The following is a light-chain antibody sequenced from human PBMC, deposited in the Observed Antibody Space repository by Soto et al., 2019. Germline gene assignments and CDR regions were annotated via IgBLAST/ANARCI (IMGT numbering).Light chain of an antibody. Sequence: DIVMTQSPLSLPVTPGEPASISCRSSQSLLHSNGYNYLDWYLQKPGQSPQLLIYLGSNRASGVTDRFSDSGSGPDFTLKISRVEAEDVGVYYCMQALQTPGWTFGQGTKVEIK. V-gene: IGKV2-28*01. CDR2: LGS. CDR3: MQALQTPGWT. CDR1: QSLLHSNGYNY. J-gene: IGKJ1*01.